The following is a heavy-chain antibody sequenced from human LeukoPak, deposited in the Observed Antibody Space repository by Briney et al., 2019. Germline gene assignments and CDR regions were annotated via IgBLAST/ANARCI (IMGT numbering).Heavy chain of an antibody. Sequence: SETLSLTCTVSGYSISSGYYWGWIRQPPGEGLEWIGSSHQSGATYYNPSLKGRVTISQETSKNQLSLKLSSVTAADTAIYYCARGGWGNLDSWSAPWGQGAQVTVSS. CDR2: SHQSGAT. V-gene: IGHV4-38-2*02. D-gene: IGHD1-26*01. CDR3: ARGGWGNLDSWSAP. J-gene: IGHJ5*02. CDR1: GYSISSGYY.